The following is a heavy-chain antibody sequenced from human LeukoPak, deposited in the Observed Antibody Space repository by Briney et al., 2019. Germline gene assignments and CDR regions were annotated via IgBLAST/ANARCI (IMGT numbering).Heavy chain of an antibody. V-gene: IGHV1-2*02. CDR2: INPNSGAT. Sequence: GASVKVSCKASGYTFIAYYIHWMRQAPGQGLEWMGWINPNSGATNYAQKFQGRITMTRDTSINTAYMELYSLNSDDTAVYFCARGVLRGGGSFDYWGQGSLVTVSS. J-gene: IGHJ4*03. D-gene: IGHD3-3*01. CDR1: GYTFIAYY. CDR3: ARGVLRGGGSFDY.